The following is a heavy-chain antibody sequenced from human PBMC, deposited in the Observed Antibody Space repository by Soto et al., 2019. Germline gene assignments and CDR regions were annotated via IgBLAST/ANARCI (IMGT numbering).Heavy chain of an antibody. V-gene: IGHV3-33*01. CDR1: GFTFSSYG. Sequence: QTGGSLRLSCAASGFTFSSYGMHWVRQAPGKGLEWVAVIWYDGSNKYYADSVKGRFTISRDNSKNTLYLQMNSLRAEDTAVYYCARVMVATRQDSGMDVWGQGTTVTVSS. D-gene: IGHD5-12*01. CDR3: ARVMVATRQDSGMDV. CDR2: IWYDGSNK. J-gene: IGHJ6*02.